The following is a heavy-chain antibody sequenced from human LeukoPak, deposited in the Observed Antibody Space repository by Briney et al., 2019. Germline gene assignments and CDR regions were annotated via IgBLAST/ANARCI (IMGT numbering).Heavy chain of an antibody. CDR2: IYPGDSDT. Sequence: GESLKISCKGSGYSFTSYWIGWVRQMPGKGLEWMGIIYPGDSDTRYSPSFQGQVTISADKSISTAYLQWSSLKASDTAMYYCARGYCSGTSCYPLFDYWGQGTLVTVSS. J-gene: IGHJ4*02. V-gene: IGHV5-51*01. CDR1: GYSFTSYW. D-gene: IGHD2-2*01. CDR3: ARGYCSGTSCYPLFDY.